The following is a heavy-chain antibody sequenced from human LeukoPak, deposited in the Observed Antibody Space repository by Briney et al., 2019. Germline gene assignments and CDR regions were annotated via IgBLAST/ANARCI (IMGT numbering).Heavy chain of an antibody. CDR2: IYYSGST. CDR3: ARLNCSGGSCYSVDH. V-gene: IGHV4-30-4*08. J-gene: IGHJ5*02. CDR1: GVSISSGAYY. D-gene: IGHD2-15*01. Sequence: SETLSLTCTVSGVSISSGAYYWSWIRQHPGKGLEWIGYIYYSGSTYYNPSLKSRVTISVDTYKNQFSLKLSSVTAADTAVYYCARLNCSGGSCYSVDHWGQGTLVTVSS.